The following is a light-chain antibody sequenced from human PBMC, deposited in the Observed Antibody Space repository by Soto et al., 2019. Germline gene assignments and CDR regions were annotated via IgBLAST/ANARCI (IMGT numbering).Light chain of an antibody. Sequence: TQSASTLSASVGDRVTITCRASQSISDSLAWYQQKPGQAPRIIIFGASGRATGIPDRFSGSGSGTDFTLTISRLEPEDFAVYYCQQYGSLSWTFGQGTKVDIK. CDR2: GAS. J-gene: IGKJ1*01. CDR3: QQYGSLSWT. V-gene: IGKV3-20*01. CDR1: QSISDS.